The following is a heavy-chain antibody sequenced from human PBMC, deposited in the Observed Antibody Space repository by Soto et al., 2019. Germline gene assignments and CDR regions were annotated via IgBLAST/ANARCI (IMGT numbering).Heavy chain of an antibody. D-gene: IGHD5-12*01. J-gene: IGHJ4*02. Sequence: EVQLLESGGGLVQPGGSLRLSCAASGFPFSSYAMSWVRQAPGKGLEWVSAISGRGGSTYYADSVKGRFTISRDNSKNTLYLQMNSLRAEDTAVYYCAKLDAFGYSGYEDYWGQGTLVTVSS. CDR1: GFPFSSYA. V-gene: IGHV3-23*01. CDR2: ISGRGGST. CDR3: AKLDAFGYSGYEDY.